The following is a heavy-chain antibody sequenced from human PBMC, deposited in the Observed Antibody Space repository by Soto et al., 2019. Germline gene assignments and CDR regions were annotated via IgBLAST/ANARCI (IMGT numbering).Heavy chain of an antibody. J-gene: IGHJ6*02. V-gene: IGHV3-30*18. CDR1: GFTFSNYG. D-gene: IGHD2-2*01. CDR3: AKILGYCSSSSCSREVYYYYGIEG. CDR2: ISYDGGNR. Sequence: GGSLRLSCAASGFTFSNYGMHWVRQAPGKGLEWVAVISYDGGNRYYADSVKGRFTISRDNPKNTLYLQMNSLRVEDTAVYHCAKILGYCSSSSCSREVYYYYGIEGWGQGTTVTVSS.